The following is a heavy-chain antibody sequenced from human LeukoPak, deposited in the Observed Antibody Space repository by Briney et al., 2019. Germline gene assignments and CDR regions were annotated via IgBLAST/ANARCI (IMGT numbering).Heavy chain of an antibody. D-gene: IGHD6-19*01. CDR1: GYTFTSYY. Sequence: ASVKVSCKASGYTFTSYYMHWVRQAPGQGLEWMGIINPSGGSTSYAQKFQGRVTMTRDTSTSTVYMELSSLRSEDTAVYYCARNGTAVAVTKYYFDYWGQGTLVTVSS. V-gene: IGHV1-46*01. CDR2: INPSGGST. CDR3: ARNGTAVAVTKYYFDY. J-gene: IGHJ4*02.